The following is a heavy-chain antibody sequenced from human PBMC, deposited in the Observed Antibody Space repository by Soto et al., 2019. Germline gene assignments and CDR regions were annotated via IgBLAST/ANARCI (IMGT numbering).Heavy chain of an antibody. CDR3: AREKTSMVRGVIMGYYYYGMDV. Sequence: SETLSLTCTVSGYSISSGYYWGWIRQPPGKGLEWIGSIYHSGSTYYNPSLKSRVTISVDTSKNLFSLKLSSVTAADTAVYYCAREKTSMVRGVIMGYYYYGMDVWGQGTTVTVSS. CDR1: GYSISSGYY. D-gene: IGHD3-10*01. CDR2: IYHSGST. J-gene: IGHJ6*02. V-gene: IGHV4-38-2*02.